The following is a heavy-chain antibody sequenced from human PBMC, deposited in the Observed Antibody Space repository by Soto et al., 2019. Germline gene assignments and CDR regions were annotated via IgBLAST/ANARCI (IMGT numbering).Heavy chain of an antibody. CDR1: GFTFGDYA. D-gene: IGHD3-22*01. CDR3: SRGPRGYGLSSEYFDY. CDR2: IRSKPYGGTT. V-gene: IGHV3-49*03. J-gene: IGHJ4*02. Sequence: GGSLRLSCTTSGFTFGDYAMSWFRQAPGKGLEWVGFIRSKPYGGTTQYAASVKGRFTVSRDDSRSIAYLQVDSLKTEDTAVYYCSRGPRGYGLSSEYFDYWGQGTLVTVSS.